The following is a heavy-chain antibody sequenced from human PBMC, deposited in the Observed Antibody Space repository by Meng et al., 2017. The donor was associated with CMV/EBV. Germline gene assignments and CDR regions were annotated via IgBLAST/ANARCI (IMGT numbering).Heavy chain of an antibody. Sequence: SVKVSCKASGGTFSSYAISWVRQAPGQGLGWLGGIIPIFGTANYAQKFQGRVTITTDEFTSTAYMELSSLRSEDTAVYYCARDEVRGDQRPPPHRYYYYGMDVWGQGTTVTVSS. CDR2: IIPIFGTA. CDR3: ARDEVRGDQRPPPHRYYYYGMDV. V-gene: IGHV1-69*05. CDR1: GGTFSSYA. J-gene: IGHJ6*02. D-gene: IGHD3-10*01.